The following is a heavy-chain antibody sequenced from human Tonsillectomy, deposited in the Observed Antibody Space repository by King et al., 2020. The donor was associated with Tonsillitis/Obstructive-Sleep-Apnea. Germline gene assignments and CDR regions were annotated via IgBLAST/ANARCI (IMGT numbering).Heavy chain of an antibody. Sequence: VQLVESGAEVKKPGASVKVSCKASGYTFTSYGISCVRQAPGQGLEWLGWISPYNGNTYDAQKFQGRVTMTTETSTSTAYMELRSLRSDDTAVYYCAREARCSSTSCCGYFDYWGQGTLVTVSS. CDR3: AREARCSSTSCCGYFDY. CDR1: GYTFTSYG. J-gene: IGHJ4*02. CDR2: ISPYNGNT. V-gene: IGHV1-18*01. D-gene: IGHD2-2*01.